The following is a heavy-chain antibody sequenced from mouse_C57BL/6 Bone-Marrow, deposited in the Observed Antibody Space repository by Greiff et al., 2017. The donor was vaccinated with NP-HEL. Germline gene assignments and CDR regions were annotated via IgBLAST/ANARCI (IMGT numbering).Heavy chain of an antibody. J-gene: IGHJ1*03. CDR2: IHPNSGST. D-gene: IGHD4-1*01. Sequence: QVQLQQPGAELVKPGASVKLSCKASGYTFTSYWMHWVKQRPGQGLEWIGMIHPNSGSTNYNEKFKSKATLTVDKSSSTAYMQLSSLTSEDSAVYYCARLGWGWYFDVWGTGTTVTVSS. CDR3: ARLGWGWYFDV. CDR1: GYTFTSYW. V-gene: IGHV1-64*01.